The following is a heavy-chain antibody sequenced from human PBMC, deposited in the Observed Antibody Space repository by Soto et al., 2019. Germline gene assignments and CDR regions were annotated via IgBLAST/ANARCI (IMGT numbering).Heavy chain of an antibody. D-gene: IGHD7-27*01. CDR1: GFTFSSYA. CDR2: ISGSGGST. J-gene: IGHJ4*02. CDR3: AKGLGLRYWGGIDY. V-gene: IGHV3-23*01. Sequence: EVQLLESGGGLVQPGGSLRLSCAASGFTFSSYAMSWVRQAPGKGLEWVSAISGSGGSTYYADSGKGRFTISRDNSKNTLYLQMTSLRAEDTAVYYCAKGLGLRYWGGIDYWGQGTLVTVSS.